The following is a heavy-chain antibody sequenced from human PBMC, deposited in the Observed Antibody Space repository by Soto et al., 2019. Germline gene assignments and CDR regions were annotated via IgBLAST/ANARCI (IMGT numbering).Heavy chain of an antibody. Sequence: GSGPTLVNPTQTLTLTCTFSGFSLSTSGVGVGWIRQPPGKALEWLALIYWDDDKRYSPPLKSRLTITKDTSKNQVVLTMTNMDPVDTATYYCAHSLGIAGFSHRKATDWFDPWGQGTLVTVSS. CDR3: AHSLGIAGFSHRKATDWFDP. CDR2: IYWDDDK. CDR1: GFSLSTSGVG. J-gene: IGHJ5*02. V-gene: IGHV2-5*02. D-gene: IGHD6-13*01.